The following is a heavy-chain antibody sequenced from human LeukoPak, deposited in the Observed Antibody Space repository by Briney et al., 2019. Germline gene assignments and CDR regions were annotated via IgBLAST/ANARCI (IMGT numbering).Heavy chain of an antibody. V-gene: IGHV3-30*18. J-gene: IGHJ6*04. D-gene: IGHD5-24*01. CDR2: ISYDGSNK. Sequence: GGSLRLSCAASGFTFSSYGMHWVRQAPGKGLEWVAVISYDGSNKYYADSVKGRFTISRDNSKNTLYLQMNSLRAEDTAVYCCAKDLASTSPGYNYGMDVWGKGTTVTVSS. CDR1: GFTFSSYG. CDR3: AKDLASTSPGYNYGMDV.